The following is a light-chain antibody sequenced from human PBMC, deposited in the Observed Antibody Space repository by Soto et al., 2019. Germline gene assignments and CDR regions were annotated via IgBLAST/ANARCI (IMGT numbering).Light chain of an antibody. Sequence: QSVLTQPPSVSAAPGQKVTISCSGSSSNIGNNHVAWYQQFPGTAPKLLIYDNNNRPSAIPDRFSGSKSGTSATLRITGLHTGDEADYYCGAWDTSLSLVVFGEGTKLTVL. CDR1: SSNIGNNH. CDR2: DNN. CDR3: GAWDTSLSLVV. V-gene: IGLV1-51*01. J-gene: IGLJ2*01.